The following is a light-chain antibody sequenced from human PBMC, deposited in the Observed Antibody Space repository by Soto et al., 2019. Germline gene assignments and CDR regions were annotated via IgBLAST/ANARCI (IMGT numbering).Light chain of an antibody. J-gene: IGKJ5*01. CDR3: HQYNKWPPIT. V-gene: IGKV3-15*01. CDR2: DSS. Sequence: SPATLSVSPGERATLSCRASQSVRTNLAWYQQKPGQVPRLLMYDSSTRATGIPARFSGSGSGTDFTLTISSLQSEDFAVYYCHQYNKWPPITFGQGTRLEIK. CDR1: QSVRTN.